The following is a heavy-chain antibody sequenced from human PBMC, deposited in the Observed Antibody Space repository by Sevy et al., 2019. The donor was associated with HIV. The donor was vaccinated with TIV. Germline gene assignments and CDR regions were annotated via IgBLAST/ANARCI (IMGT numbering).Heavy chain of an antibody. D-gene: IGHD3-22*01. Sequence: GGSLRLSCAASGFTFSGSAMHWVRQASGKGLGWIGRIRSKASSYATVYAASVKGRFTISRDDSKNTAYLQMNSLKIEDTAVYYCVSLLYYYEEYNAMDVWGQGTTVTVSS. CDR2: IRSKASSYAT. CDR1: GFTFSGSA. CDR3: VSLLYYYEEYNAMDV. V-gene: IGHV3-73*01. J-gene: IGHJ6*02.